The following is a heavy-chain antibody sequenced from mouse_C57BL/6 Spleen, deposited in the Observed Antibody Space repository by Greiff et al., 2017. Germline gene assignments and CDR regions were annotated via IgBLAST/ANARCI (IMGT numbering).Heavy chain of an antibody. V-gene: IGHV3-6*01. CDR3: ARDPQLDY. J-gene: IGHJ2*01. CDR1: GYSITSGYY. Sequence: VQLQQSGPGLVKPSQSLSLTCSVTGYSITSGYYWNWIRQFPGNKLEWMGYISYDGSNNYNPSLKNRISITRDTSKNQFFLKLNSVTTEDTATYYCARDPQLDYWGQGTTLTVSS. CDR2: ISYDGSN.